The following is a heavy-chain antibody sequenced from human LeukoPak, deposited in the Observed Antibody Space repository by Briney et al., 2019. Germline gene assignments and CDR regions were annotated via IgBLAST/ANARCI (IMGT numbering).Heavy chain of an antibody. CDR3: ARKYYDSQGNFDY. J-gene: IGHJ4*02. CDR1: GFSLSNYY. D-gene: IGHD3-10*01. CDR2: ISSSSTYT. V-gene: IGHV3-11*03. Sequence: GGSLRLSCAASGFSLSNYYMSWIPQAPGEGLEWVSYISSSSTYTKNADSVKGRFTISRDNAKNSLYLQMNSLRAEDTAVYYCARKYYDSQGNFDYWGQGTLVT.